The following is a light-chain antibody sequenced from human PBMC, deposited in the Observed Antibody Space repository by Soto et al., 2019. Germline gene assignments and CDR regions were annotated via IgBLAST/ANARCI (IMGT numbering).Light chain of an antibody. CDR1: QTISSW. Sequence: DIQMTKSPSTLSGSVGDRVTITCRASQTISSWLAWYQQKPGKAPKLLIFDASTLENGVPARFSGSRSGPEFSLTISSLQPDDFATYYCQQYYSYWTFGQGTKVGIK. V-gene: IGKV1-5*01. CDR3: QQYYSYWT. J-gene: IGKJ1*01. CDR2: DAS.